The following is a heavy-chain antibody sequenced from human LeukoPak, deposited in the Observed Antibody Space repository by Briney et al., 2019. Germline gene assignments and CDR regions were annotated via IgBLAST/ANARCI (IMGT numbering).Heavy chain of an antibody. CDR2: IYYSGST. CDR1: GGSISSYY. J-gene: IGHJ4*02. D-gene: IGHD3-22*01. V-gene: IGHV4-59*01. CDR3: ARGNYYDSSGYYYFDY. Sequence: SETLSLTCTVSGGSISSYYWSWIRQPPGKGLEWIGYIYYSGSTNYHPSLKSRVTISVDTSKNQFSLKLSSVTAADTAVYYCARGNYYDSSGYYYFDYWGQGTLVTVSS.